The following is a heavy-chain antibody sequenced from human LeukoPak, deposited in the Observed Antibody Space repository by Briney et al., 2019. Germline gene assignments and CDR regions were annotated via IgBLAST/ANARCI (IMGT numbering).Heavy chain of an antibody. D-gene: IGHD3-3*01. CDR3: ARRAYYDFWSGLKHDY. J-gene: IGHJ4*02. V-gene: IGHV4-34*01. CDR1: GGSFSGYY. Sequence: PSEILSLTCAVYGGSFSGYYWSWIRQPPGKGLEWIGEINHSGSTNYNPSLKSRVTISVDTSKNQFSLKLSSVTAADTAVYYCARRAYYDFWSGLKHDYWGQGTLVAVSS. CDR2: INHSGST.